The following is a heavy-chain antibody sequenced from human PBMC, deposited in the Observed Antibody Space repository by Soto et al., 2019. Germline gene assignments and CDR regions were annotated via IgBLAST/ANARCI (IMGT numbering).Heavy chain of an antibody. CDR1: GFTFSSYA. J-gene: IGHJ6*02. CDR2: ISGSGGST. Sequence: QTGGSLRLSCAASGFTFSSYAMSRVRQAPGKGLEWVSAISGSGGSTYYADSVRGRFTISRDNSKNTLYLQMNSLRAEDTAVYYCAKGGCSSTSCYTHYYYGMDVWGQGTTVTVSS. D-gene: IGHD2-2*02. V-gene: IGHV3-23*01. CDR3: AKGGCSSTSCYTHYYYGMDV.